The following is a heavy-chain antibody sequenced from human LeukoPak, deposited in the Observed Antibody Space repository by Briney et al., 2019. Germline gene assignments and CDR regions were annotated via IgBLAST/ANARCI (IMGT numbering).Heavy chain of an antibody. D-gene: IGHD1-26*01. Sequence: GGSLRLSCEVSGFTFSNYWMHWGRQAPGKGLVWVSRISTDGKTTNYADSVKGRFTIFRDNAKNTLFLHMNSLRAEDTALYYCARDTGHTGSRDGFDVWGQGTMVTVSS. CDR2: ISTDGKTT. CDR3: ARDTGHTGSRDGFDV. V-gene: IGHV3-74*01. J-gene: IGHJ3*01. CDR1: GFTFSNYW.